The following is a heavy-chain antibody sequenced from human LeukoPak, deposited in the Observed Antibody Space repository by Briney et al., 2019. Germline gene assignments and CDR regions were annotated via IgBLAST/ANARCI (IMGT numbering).Heavy chain of an antibody. CDR3: ARDKGYCSSTSCRPRADFDY. Sequence: GGSLRLSCAAPGFAFNSCAMNWVRQAPGKGLEWVSAISGRGSSTYYADSVKGRFSLSRDNSKNTLHLQMNSLRAEDTAVYYCARDKGYCSSTSCRPRADFDYWGQGTLVTVSS. J-gene: IGHJ4*02. CDR2: ISGRGSST. D-gene: IGHD2-2*01. CDR1: GFAFNSCA. V-gene: IGHV3-23*01.